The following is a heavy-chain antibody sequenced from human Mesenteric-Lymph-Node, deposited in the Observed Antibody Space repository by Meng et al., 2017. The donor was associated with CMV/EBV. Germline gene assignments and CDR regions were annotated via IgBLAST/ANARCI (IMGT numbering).Heavy chain of an antibody. J-gene: IGHJ4*02. D-gene: IGHD6-13*01. CDR2: INPSGGST. CDR1: GYTFNRYS. Sequence: ASVKVSCKASGYTFNRYSMYWVRQAPGQGLEWMGIINPSGGSTSYAQKFQGRVTMTRDTSTSTVYMELSSLRSEDTAVYYCAREAGNYYFDYWGQGTLVTVSS. CDR3: AREAGNYYFDY. V-gene: IGHV1-46*02.